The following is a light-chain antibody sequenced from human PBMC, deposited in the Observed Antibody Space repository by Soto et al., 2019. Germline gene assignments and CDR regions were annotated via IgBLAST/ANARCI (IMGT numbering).Light chain of an antibody. CDR2: AAS. V-gene: IGKV3-15*01. CDR1: HSIYIN. Sequence: VVGTHSPFSLSVSPLERATLSFMTSHSIYINLAWYQQRPGQAPRLLIYAASTRATGIPARFSGSGSGTEFTLTISSLQSEDFAVYYCQQYNNWPRTFGQGTKVDIK. J-gene: IGKJ1*01. CDR3: QQYNNWPRT.